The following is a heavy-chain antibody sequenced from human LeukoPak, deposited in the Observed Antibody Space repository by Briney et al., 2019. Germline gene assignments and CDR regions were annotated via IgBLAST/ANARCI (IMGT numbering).Heavy chain of an antibody. D-gene: IGHD4-17*01. CDR3: AKDYTPYGDYVWDYFDC. Sequence: PGQSLRLSCAASGFTFSGYGMHWLRQAPGQGLEWVAVISRDGSKKYYADSVKGRFTISRDNSKNTLYLQVDSLRAEDTAVYYCAKDYTPYGDYVWDYFDCWGQGTLVTVSS. V-gene: IGHV3-30*18. J-gene: IGHJ4*02. CDR2: ISRDGSKK. CDR1: GFTFSGYG.